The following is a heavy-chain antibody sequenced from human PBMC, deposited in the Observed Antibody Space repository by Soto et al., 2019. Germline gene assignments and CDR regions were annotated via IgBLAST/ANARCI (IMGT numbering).Heavy chain of an antibody. D-gene: IGHD3-16*01. CDR2: IYTTGST. CDR1: VVSISGFY. V-gene: IGHV4-4*07. CDR3: ARDEGRKGIYTTFDW. Sequence: SETLSLTCSFSVVSISGFYWSCIRQPAGKGLEWIGRIYTTGSTDYNPSLQSRVAMSVDTSKNQFSLKLTSVTAADTAVYYCARDEGRKGIYTTFDWWGEGTPVTVSS. J-gene: IGHJ4*02.